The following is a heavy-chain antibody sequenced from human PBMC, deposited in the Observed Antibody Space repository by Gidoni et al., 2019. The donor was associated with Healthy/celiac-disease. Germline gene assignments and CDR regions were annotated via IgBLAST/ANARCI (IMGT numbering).Heavy chain of an antibody. J-gene: IGHJ4*02. CDR1: GYTFTSYD. CDR3: AGHPSGYDSSGYYSY. CDR2: MTPNSGNT. Sequence: QVQSVPSGAEVNKPGPAVKASCKASGYTFTSYDINWKRQATGQGLEWMGLMTPNSGNTGYAQKFQDRVTMTRNTSIITAYMELSSLRSEDTAVYYCAGHPSGYDSSGYYSYWGQGTLVTVSS. V-gene: IGHV1-8*01. D-gene: IGHD3-22*01.